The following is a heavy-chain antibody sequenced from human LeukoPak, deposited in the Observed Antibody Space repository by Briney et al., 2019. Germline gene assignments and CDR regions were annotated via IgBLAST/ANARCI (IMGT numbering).Heavy chain of an antibody. CDR3: ARQDYGDFYYYYYMDV. J-gene: IGHJ6*03. Sequence: SEILSLTCTVSGGSISSSSYYWGWIRQPPGKGLEWIGSIYYSGSTYYNPSLKSRVTISVDTSKNQFSLKLSSVTAADTAVYYCARQDYGDFYYYYYMDVWGKGTTVTVSS. D-gene: IGHD4-17*01. CDR2: IYYSGST. CDR1: GGSISSSSYY. V-gene: IGHV4-39*01.